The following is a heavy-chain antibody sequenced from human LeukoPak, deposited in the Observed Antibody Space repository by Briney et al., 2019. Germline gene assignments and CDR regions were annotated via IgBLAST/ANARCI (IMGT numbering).Heavy chain of an antibody. D-gene: IGHD1-7*01. Sequence: PGGSLRLSCAASGFTFSDYYMSWIRQAPGKGLEWVSYISSSGSTIYYADSVKGRFTISRDNAKNSLYLQMNSLRAEDTAVYYCARDDQELPLNTPQEAFDYWGQGTLVTVSS. V-gene: IGHV3-11*04. CDR1: GFTFSDYY. CDR2: ISSSGSTI. J-gene: IGHJ4*02. CDR3: ARDDQELPLNTPQEAFDY.